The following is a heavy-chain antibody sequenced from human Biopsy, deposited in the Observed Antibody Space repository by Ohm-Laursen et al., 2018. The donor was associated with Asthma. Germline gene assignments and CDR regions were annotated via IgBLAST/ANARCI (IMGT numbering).Heavy chain of an antibody. Sequence: ALRLSCAASGFTFGHYCMSWVRQVPGQGLEWVANIKHDGSEKNHVDSLKGRFTISRDNAKNLLFLQMNSLRAEDTAVYYCARTFHFWSPYHAEHYQLWGQGTLVTFSS. V-gene: IGHV3-7*01. CDR1: GFTFGHYC. CDR3: ARTFHFWSPYHAEHYQL. J-gene: IGHJ1*01. D-gene: IGHD3-3*01. CDR2: IKHDGSEK.